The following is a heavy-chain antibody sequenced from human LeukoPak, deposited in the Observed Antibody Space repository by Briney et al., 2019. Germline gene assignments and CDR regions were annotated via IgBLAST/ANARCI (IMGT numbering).Heavy chain of an antibody. J-gene: IGHJ4*02. CDR2: ISGSGGST. Sequence: GGSLRLSCAASGFTFNNAWMTWVRQAPGKGLEWVAAISGSGGSTYYADSVKGRFTISRDNSKNTLYLQMNSLRAEDTAVYYCAKDLSSWSTFDYWGQGTLVTVSS. D-gene: IGHD6-13*01. V-gene: IGHV3-23*01. CDR1: GFTFNNAW. CDR3: AKDLSSWSTFDY.